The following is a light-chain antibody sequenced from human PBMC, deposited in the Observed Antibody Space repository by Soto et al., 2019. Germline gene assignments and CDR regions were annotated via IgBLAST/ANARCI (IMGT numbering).Light chain of an antibody. J-gene: IGKJ1*01. V-gene: IGKV1-39*01. Sequence: DIQMTQSPSSLSASVGDRVTITCRASQSISSYLNWYQQKPGKAPKLLIYAASSLQSGVPSRFGGSGSGTDFTLTISSLQPEDFATYYCQQSYSTRWTFGQGTQVEIK. CDR1: QSISSY. CDR2: AAS. CDR3: QQSYSTRWT.